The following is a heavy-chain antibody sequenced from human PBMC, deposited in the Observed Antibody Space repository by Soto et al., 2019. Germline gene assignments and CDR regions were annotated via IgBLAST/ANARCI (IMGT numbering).Heavy chain of an antibody. CDR3: ARGGYDFWSGPNWFDP. Sequence: GESLKISCAASGFTFSSYSMNWVRQAPGKGLEWVSYISSSSSTIYYADSVKGRFTISRDNAKNSLYLQMNSLRAEDTAVYYCARGGYDFWSGPNWFDPWGQGTRVTVSS. J-gene: IGHJ5*02. CDR1: GFTFSSYS. D-gene: IGHD3-3*01. V-gene: IGHV3-48*04. CDR2: ISSSSSTI.